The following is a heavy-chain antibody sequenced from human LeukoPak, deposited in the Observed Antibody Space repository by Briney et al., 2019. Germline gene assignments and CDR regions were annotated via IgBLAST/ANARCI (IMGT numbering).Heavy chain of an antibody. Sequence: GESLKISCKGSGYRFASHWIGWVRQMPGKGLEWMGIIYPGGSDTRYSPSFQGQVTISADKSISTAYLQWSSLEASDTAMYYCAVYTYYYDSSGYYFEYWGQGTLVTVSS. V-gene: IGHV5-51*01. J-gene: IGHJ4*02. D-gene: IGHD3-22*01. CDR3: AVYTYYYDSSGYYFEY. CDR1: GYRFASHW. CDR2: IYPGGSDT.